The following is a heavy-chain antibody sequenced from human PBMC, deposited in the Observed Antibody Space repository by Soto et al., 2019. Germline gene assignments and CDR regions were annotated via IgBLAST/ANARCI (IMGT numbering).Heavy chain of an antibody. CDR2: ISTNKGNT. CDR3: ATRSPAFDF. V-gene: IGHV1-18*01. Sequence: QVQLVQSGPEVKKPGAPVKVSCKTSGYTFTTYGISWVRQAPGQGLEWMGWISTNKGNTNYAQKFQGRVTMTTDTSTSTAYMELRSLRSDDTAVYYCATRSPAFDFWGQGTLVTVSS. CDR1: GYTFTTYG. J-gene: IGHJ4*02.